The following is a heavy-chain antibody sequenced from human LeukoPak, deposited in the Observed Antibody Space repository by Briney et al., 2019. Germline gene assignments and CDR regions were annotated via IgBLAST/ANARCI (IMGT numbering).Heavy chain of an antibody. V-gene: IGHV3-53*01. J-gene: IGHJ6*03. CDR2: FYSGGST. Sequence: GGSLRLSCAASGLTVSSYSMSWVRQAPGKGLEWVSAFYSGGSTYYADSVKGRFTISRDNSKNTLYLQMNSLRAEDTAVYYCARGGAARPVYYYYMDIWGKGTTVTVSS. CDR1: GLTVSSYS. CDR3: ARGGAARPVYYYYMDI. D-gene: IGHD6-6*01.